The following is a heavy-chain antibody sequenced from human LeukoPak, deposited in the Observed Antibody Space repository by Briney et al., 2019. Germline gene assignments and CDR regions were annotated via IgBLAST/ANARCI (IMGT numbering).Heavy chain of an antibody. CDR3: ARVPVTTYEFDY. V-gene: IGHV4-39*07. D-gene: IGHD4-17*01. CDR2: IYHSGST. Sequence: SETLSLTCTVSGGSISSSSYYLGWIRQPPGKGLEWIGSIYHSGSTYYNPSLKSRVTISVDTSKSQYSLKLSSVTAADTAVYYCARVPVTTYEFDYWGQGILVTVSS. J-gene: IGHJ4*02. CDR1: GGSISSSSYY.